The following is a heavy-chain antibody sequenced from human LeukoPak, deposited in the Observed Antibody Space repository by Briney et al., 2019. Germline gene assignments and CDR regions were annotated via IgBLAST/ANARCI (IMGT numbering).Heavy chain of an antibody. CDR2: ISYDGGDK. D-gene: IGHD2-2*01. V-gene: IGHV3-30*03. CDR3: ARDRPNSYQPGGY. Sequence: GGSLRLSCAASGFTFSSYWMSWVRQAPGKGLEWVAFISYDGGDKYYAESVKGRFTISRDNSKNTLYLQMNSLRADDTAVYYCARDRPNSYQPGGYWGQGTLVTVSS. CDR1: GFTFSSYW. J-gene: IGHJ4*02.